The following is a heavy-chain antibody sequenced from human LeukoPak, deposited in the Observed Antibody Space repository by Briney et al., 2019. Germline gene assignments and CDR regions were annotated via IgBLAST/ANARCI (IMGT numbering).Heavy chain of an antibody. CDR3: ARATYYYGSDYYYAMDV. J-gene: IGHJ6*02. CDR1: GFTFSSYA. CDR2: ISYDGSNK. D-gene: IGHD3-10*01. Sequence: GGSLRLSCAASGFTFSSYAMHWVRQAPGKGLEWVAVISYDGSNKYYAVSVKGRFTISRDNSKNTLYLQMNSLRAEDTAVYYCARATYYYGSDYYYAMDVWGQGTTVTVSS. V-gene: IGHV3-30-3*01.